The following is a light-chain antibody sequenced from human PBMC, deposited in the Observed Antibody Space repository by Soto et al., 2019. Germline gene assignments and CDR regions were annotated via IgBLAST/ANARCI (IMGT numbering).Light chain of an antibody. V-gene: IGLV6-57*02. J-gene: IGLJ2*01. CDR1: SGSIASNY. CDR2: EDN. CDR3: QSFDSSNVV. Sequence: NFMLTQPHSVSESPGKTVTISCTGSSGSIASNYVQWFQQRPGSAPTTVIYEDNQRPSGVPDRFSGSIDSSSNSASLIISGLKAEEEADYYCQSFDSSNVVFGGGTKLTVL.